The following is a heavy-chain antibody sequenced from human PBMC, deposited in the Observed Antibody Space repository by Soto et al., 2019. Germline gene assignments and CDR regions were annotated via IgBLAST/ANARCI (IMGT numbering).Heavy chain of an antibody. CDR3: AKPQKGYCSGGSCNWFDP. Sequence: ASVKVSCKASGYTFTGYYMHWVRQAPGQGLEWMGWINPNSGGTNYAQKFQGRVTMTRDTPISTAYMELSRLRSDDTAVYYCAKPQKGYCSGGSCNWFDPWGQGTLVTVSS. J-gene: IGHJ5*02. CDR2: INPNSGGT. CDR1: GYTFTGYY. V-gene: IGHV1-2*02. D-gene: IGHD2-15*01.